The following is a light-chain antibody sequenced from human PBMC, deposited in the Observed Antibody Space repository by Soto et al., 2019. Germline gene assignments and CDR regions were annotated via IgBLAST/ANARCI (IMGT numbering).Light chain of an antibody. CDR1: RGIGST. CDR3: QHYVTWPLA. V-gene: IGKV3-15*01. J-gene: IGKJ4*01. CDR2: DTS. Sequence: EVVMTQSPATLSVSPGERATLSCRASRGIGSTLAWYQQKPGQTPRLLIYDTSTRATGVPGRFIGSRSGTVFTLSISSLQSEDFVIYYCQHYVTWPLAFGGGTRVENK.